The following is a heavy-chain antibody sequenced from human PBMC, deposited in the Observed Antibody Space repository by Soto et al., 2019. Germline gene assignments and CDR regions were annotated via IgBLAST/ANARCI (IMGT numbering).Heavy chain of an antibody. CDR3: ASPRPAQFPDYYYYGMDV. D-gene: IGHD2-21*01. Sequence: SETLSLTCTVSGGSISSSSYYWGWIRQPPGKGLEWIGSIYYSGSTYYNPSLKSRVTISVDKSKNQFSLKLSSVTAADTSLYYCASPRPAQFPDYYYYGMDVWGQGTTVTVSS. J-gene: IGHJ6*02. CDR1: GGSISSSSYY. CDR2: IYYSGST. V-gene: IGHV4-39*01.